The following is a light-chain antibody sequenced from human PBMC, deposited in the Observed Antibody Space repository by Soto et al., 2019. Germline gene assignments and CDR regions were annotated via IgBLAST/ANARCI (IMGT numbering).Light chain of an antibody. CDR2: EVS. V-gene: IGLV2-14*01. J-gene: IGLJ2*01. CDR1: SSDVGGYNY. Sequence: QSALTQPASVSGAPGQSITISCTGTSSDVGGYNYVSWYQQQPGKAPKLMIYEVSNRPSGVSNRFSGSKSGNAASLTISGLQDEDEADYCCSSYTSISAHVVFGGGTKLTVL. CDR3: SSYTSISAHVV.